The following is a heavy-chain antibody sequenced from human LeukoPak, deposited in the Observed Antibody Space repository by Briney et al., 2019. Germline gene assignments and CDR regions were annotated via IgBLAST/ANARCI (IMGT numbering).Heavy chain of an antibody. CDR3: ARLEEAAAGTGPIDY. J-gene: IGHJ4*02. V-gene: IGHV5-51*01. CDR2: IYSGDSDT. Sequence: GESLKISCKGSGYSFTSYWIGWVRQMPGKGLEWMGIIYSGDSDTRYSPSFQGQVTISADKSISTAYLQWSSLKASDTAMYYCARLEEAAAGTGPIDYWGQGTLVTVSS. D-gene: IGHD6-13*01. CDR1: GYSFTSYW.